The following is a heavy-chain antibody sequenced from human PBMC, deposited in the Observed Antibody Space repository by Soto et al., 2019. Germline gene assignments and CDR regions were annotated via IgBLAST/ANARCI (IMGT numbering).Heavy chain of an antibody. D-gene: IGHD1-26*01. CDR3: ARDRAESGSYQYYLDY. V-gene: IGHV4-31*03. J-gene: IGHJ4*02. Sequence: QVQLQESGPGLVKPSQTLSLTCTVSGGSISSGGYYWSWIRQHPGKGLEWIGYIYYSGSTYYNPSLKSRVTISVDTSKNQFSLKLSSVTAVDTAVYYCARDRAESGSYQYYLDYWGQGTLVTVSS. CDR2: IYYSGST. CDR1: GGSISSGGYY.